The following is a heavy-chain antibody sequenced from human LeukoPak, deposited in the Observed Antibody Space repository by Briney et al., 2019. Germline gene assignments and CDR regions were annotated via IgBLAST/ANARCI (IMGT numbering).Heavy chain of an antibody. D-gene: IGHD4-17*01. CDR3: SGRHDYGDYVGYFDY. CDR2: IYHSGST. Sequence: PSETLSLTCAVSGVSISSSNWWSWVRQPPGKGLEWIGEIYHSGSTNYNPSLKSRVTISVDKSKNQFSLKLSSVTAADTAVYYCSGRHDYGDYVGYFDYWGQGTLVTVSS. V-gene: IGHV4-4*02. J-gene: IGHJ4*02. CDR1: GVSISSSNW.